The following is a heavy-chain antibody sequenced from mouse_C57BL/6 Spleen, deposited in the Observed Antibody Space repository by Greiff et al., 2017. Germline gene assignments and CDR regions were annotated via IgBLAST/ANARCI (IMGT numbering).Heavy chain of an antibody. CDR3: AKNSDGSSSFDY. V-gene: IGHV2-5*01. CDR2: IWRGGST. D-gene: IGHD1-1*01. J-gene: IGHJ2*01. Sequence: VKLVESGPGLVQPSQSLSITCTVSGFSLTSYGVHWVRQSPGKGLEWLGLIWRGGSTDYNAAFMSRLSITKDNSESQVFFKMNSLQADDTAIYYCAKNSDGSSSFDYWGQGTTLTVSS. CDR1: GFSLTSYG.